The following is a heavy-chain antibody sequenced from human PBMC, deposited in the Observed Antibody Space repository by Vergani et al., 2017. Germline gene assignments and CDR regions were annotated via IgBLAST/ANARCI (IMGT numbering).Heavy chain of an antibody. J-gene: IGHJ4*02. CDR2: IIPIFGTA. D-gene: IGHD5-24*01. V-gene: IGHV1-69*13. CDR1: GGTFSSYA. Sequence: QVQLVQSGAEVKKPGSSVKVSCKASGGTFSSYAISWVRQAPGQGLEWMGRIIPIFGTANYAQKFQGRATITADESTSTAYMELSSLRSEDTAVYYCAREVWDGYNFYYFDYWGQGTLVTVSS. CDR3: AREVWDGYNFYYFDY.